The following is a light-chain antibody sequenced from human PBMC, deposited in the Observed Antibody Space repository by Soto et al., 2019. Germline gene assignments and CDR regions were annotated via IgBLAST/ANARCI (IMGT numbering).Light chain of an antibody. V-gene: IGKV3-20*01. CDR2: GAS. J-gene: IGKJ2*01. CDR3: QQYGSFYT. CDR1: QSVNNNY. Sequence: EIVLTQSPGTLSLSPGERATLSCRASQSVNNNYLAWYQQKPGQAPSLLIYGASSRATGIPDRFSGSGSGADFPLTISRLEPEDFAVYYCQQYGSFYTFVQGTKLEIK.